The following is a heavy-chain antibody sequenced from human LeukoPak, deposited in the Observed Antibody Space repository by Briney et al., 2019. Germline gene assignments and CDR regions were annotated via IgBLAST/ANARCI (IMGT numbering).Heavy chain of an antibody. CDR2: IYYSGST. D-gene: IGHD3-22*01. J-gene: IGHJ4*02. CDR3: ARSSGYCLVRGY. Sequence: SETLSLTCTVSGGSISSSSYYWGWIRQPPGKGLEWIGSIYYSGSTYYNPSLKSRVTISVDTSKNQFSLKLSSVTAADTAVYYCARSSGYCLVRGYWGQGTLVTVSS. V-gene: IGHV4-39*01. CDR1: GGSISSSSYY.